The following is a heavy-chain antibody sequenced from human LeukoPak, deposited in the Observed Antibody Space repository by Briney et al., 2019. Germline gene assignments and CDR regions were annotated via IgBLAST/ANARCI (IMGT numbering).Heavy chain of an antibody. D-gene: IGHD3-3*02. CDR2: IYNGGST. J-gene: IGHJ4*02. V-gene: IGHV3-66*01. Sequence: GGSLRLSCAASGFTFSSYAMHWVRQAPGKGLEWVSLIYNGGSTYYADSVKGRFTISRDNSNNTVYLQMNSLRAEDTAVYYCARAPSNAHFDYWGQGTLVTVSS. CDR1: GFTFSSYA. CDR3: ARAPSNAHFDY.